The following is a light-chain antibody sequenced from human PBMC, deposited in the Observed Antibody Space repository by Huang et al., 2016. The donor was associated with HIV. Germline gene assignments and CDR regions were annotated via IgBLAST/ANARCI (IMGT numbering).Light chain of an antibody. Sequence: EIVMTQSPATLSVSPGERATLSCRASQRVRSNVAWYQQKPGQAPRLLIYSASTRATGNPAGFRGSGSGTEFTLTISSLQSEDFVVYYCQQYNNWPPITFGQGTRLEI. J-gene: IGKJ5*01. CDR1: QRVRSN. CDR2: SAS. CDR3: QQYNNWPPIT. V-gene: IGKV3-15*01.